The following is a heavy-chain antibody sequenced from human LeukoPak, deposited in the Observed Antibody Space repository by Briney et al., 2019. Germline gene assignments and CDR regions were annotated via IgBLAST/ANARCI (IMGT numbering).Heavy chain of an antibody. CDR2: ISSSSSYI. Sequence: GGSLRLSCAASGFTFSSYSMNWVRQAPGKGLEWVSSISSSSSYIYYADSVKGRFTISRDNAKNSLYLQMNSLRAEDTAVYYCARDPGDYYDSSGYYYLDYWGQGTLVTVSS. V-gene: IGHV3-21*01. D-gene: IGHD3-22*01. CDR1: GFTFSSYS. CDR3: ARDPGDYYDSSGYYYLDY. J-gene: IGHJ4*02.